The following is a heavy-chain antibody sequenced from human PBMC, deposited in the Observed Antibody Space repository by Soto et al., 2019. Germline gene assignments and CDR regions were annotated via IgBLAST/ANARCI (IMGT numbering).Heavy chain of an antibody. Sequence: SETLSLTSTLSGDFVNRAEYYVIWLRHSPREGLEWIGHVYYSGSTYYNPSLKSRVVISVDTSKNQFSLKLSSMSAADTAVHYCARAGPRHLMLNRHQRYFALWGRGTLVPVSS. CDR1: GDFVNRAEYY. V-gene: IGHV4-30-4*01. D-gene: IGHD3-16*01. CDR3: ARAGPRHLMLNRHQRYFAL. CDR2: VYYSGST. J-gene: IGHJ2*01.